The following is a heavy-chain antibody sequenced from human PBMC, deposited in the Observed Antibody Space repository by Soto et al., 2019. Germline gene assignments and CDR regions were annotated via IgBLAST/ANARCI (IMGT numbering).Heavy chain of an antibody. CDR2: IYHSGST. Sequence: QVQLQESGPGLVKPSGTLSLTCAVSGGSISSSNWWSWVRQPPGKGLEWIGEIYHSGSTNYNPSLKSRVTIAVDKSKNQFSLKLSSVTAADTAVYYCARVPGGADRGNWFDPWGQGTLVTVSS. D-gene: IGHD1-26*01. V-gene: IGHV4-4*02. CDR3: ARVPGGADRGNWFDP. CDR1: GGSISSSNW. J-gene: IGHJ5*02.